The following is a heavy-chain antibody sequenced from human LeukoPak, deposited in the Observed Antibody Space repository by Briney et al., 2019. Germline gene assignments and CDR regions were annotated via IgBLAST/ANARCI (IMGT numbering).Heavy chain of an antibody. CDR3: AKGSITTTYFDS. D-gene: IGHD3-22*01. J-gene: IGHJ4*02. CDR2: IIGIGGLT. CDR1: GFTFSSYS. V-gene: IGHV3-23*01. Sequence: VGSLRLSCKTSGFTFSSYSMNWVRQPPGKGRDWVATIIGIGGLTYYADSVKGRFTISRDNSNNTLFLQMRSLRAEDTALYYCAKGSITTTYFDSWGQGSLVTVSS.